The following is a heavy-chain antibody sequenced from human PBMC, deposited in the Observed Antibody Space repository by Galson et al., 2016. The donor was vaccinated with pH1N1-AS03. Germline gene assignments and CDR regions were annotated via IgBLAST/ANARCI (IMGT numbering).Heavy chain of an antibody. CDR3: ARTAGWLPDF. Sequence: PALVKPTQTLTLTCTFSGFSLTTSAVGVVWIRQPPGKALEWLALIYWDDDKRYNLSLKSRLTITKDTSKNQVVLTMTNMDPVDTATYYCARTAGWLPDFWGQGTLVTVSS. J-gene: IGHJ4*02. D-gene: IGHD3-9*01. CDR1: GFSLTTSAVG. V-gene: IGHV2-5*02. CDR2: IYWDDDK.